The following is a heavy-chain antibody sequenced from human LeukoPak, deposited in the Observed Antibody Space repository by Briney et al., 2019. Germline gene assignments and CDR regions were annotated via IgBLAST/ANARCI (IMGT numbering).Heavy chain of an antibody. J-gene: IGHJ4*02. CDR2: IYYSGII. V-gene: IGHV4-61*01. CDR1: GNSVSSDSYY. CDR3: ARDSRGYYDSSGYFDH. Sequence: SETLSLTCTVSGNSVSSDSYYWSWIRQPPGKGLEWIGYIYYSGIIKQNPSLKSRVTLSVVTSKNEFYLKLNSVTAADTAVYYCARDSRGYYDSSGYFDHWGQGTLVTVSS. D-gene: IGHD3-22*01.